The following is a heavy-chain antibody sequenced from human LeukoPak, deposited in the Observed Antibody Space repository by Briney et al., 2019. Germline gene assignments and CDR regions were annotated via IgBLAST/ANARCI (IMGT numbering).Heavy chain of an antibody. Sequence: GESLRLSCAASGFTFSNHRMSWVRQAPAKGLERVSPISGNGEKTYYRDYVEVRFNISIDNSKNTLHLQMNSLRADDTAIYYCASHYGSGSDNWLDPWGEGTLVTVSS. CDR2: ISGNGEKT. CDR3: ASHYGSGSDNWLDP. V-gene: IGHV3-23*02. D-gene: IGHD3-10*01. CDR1: GFTFSNHR. J-gene: IGHJ5*02.